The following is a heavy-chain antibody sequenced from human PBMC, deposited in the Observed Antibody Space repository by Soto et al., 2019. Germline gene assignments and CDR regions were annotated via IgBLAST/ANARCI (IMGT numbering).Heavy chain of an antibody. D-gene: IGHD5-18*01. V-gene: IGHV1-46*01. J-gene: IGHJ3*02. CDR2: INPSGGST. CDR3: ARRLDTAMVTGAFDI. Sequence: ASVKVSCKASGYTFASYYMHWVRQAPGQGLEWMGIINPSGGSTSYAQKFQGRVTMTRDTSTSTVYMELSSLRSEDTAVYYCARRLDTAMVTGAFDIWGQGTMVTVSS. CDR1: GYTFASYY.